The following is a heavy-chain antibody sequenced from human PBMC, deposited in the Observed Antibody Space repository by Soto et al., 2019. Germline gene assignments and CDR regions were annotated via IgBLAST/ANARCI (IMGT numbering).Heavy chain of an antibody. D-gene: IGHD3-9*01. CDR3: ARVLTTHYYYMDF. V-gene: IGHV1-46*01. J-gene: IGHJ6*03. Sequence: GASVKVSCKASGYTFTNYHIHWVRQAPEDGLEWIGKINPSGGTTIYAQKFHGRVTITRDKSTSTAYMELSSLRSEDTAVYYCARVLTTHYYYMDFWGKGTTVTVSS. CDR2: INPSGGTT. CDR1: GYTFTNYH.